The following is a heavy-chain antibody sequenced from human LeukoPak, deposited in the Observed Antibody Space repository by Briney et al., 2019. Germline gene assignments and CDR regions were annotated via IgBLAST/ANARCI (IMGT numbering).Heavy chain of an antibody. CDR3: ARGYCSSTSCYVDWFDP. CDR2: IYYSGST. J-gene: IGHJ5*02. CDR1: GGPISSSSYY. V-gene: IGHV4-39*01. D-gene: IGHD2-2*01. Sequence: SETLSPTCTVSGGPISSSSYYWGWIRQPPGKGLEWIGSIYYSGSTYYNPSLKSRVTISVDTSKNQFSLKLSSVTAADTAVYYCARGYCSSTSCYVDWFDPWGQGTLVTVSS.